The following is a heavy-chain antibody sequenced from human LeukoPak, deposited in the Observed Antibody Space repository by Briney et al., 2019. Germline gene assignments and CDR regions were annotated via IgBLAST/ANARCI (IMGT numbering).Heavy chain of an antibody. V-gene: IGHV1-2*04. J-gene: IGHJ4*02. CDR2: INPNSGGT. D-gene: IGHD3-22*01. Sequence: ASVKVSCKASGGTFSSYAISWVRQAPGQGLEWMGWINPNSGGTNYAQKFQGWVTMTRDTSISTAYMELSRLRSDDTAVYYCVRSRLDGYDSGGYLYYFDYWGQGTLVTVSS. CDR1: GGTFSSYA. CDR3: VRSRLDGYDSGGYLYYFDY.